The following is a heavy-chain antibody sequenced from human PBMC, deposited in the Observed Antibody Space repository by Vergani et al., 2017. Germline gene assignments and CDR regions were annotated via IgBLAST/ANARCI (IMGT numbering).Heavy chain of an antibody. CDR3: ARDFRVRSYHYFYGMDV. D-gene: IGHD3-10*01. CDR2: INWNSGRK. Sequence: EVLLVESGGGVVRPGGPLRLSCAASGFTFDDYAMNWVRQAPGKGLEWVSGINWNSGRKGYADSVKGRFTISRDNAKNSLYLQMNSLRAEDTALYYCARDFRVRSYHYFYGMDVWGQGTTVTVSS. V-gene: IGHV3-20*04. CDR1: GFTFDDYA. J-gene: IGHJ6*02.